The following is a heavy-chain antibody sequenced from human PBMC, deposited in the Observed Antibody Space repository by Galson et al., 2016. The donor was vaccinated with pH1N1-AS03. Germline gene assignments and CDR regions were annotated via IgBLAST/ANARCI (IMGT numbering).Heavy chain of an antibody. CDR1: GGSVSSGSYY. CDR2: LYTSGST. J-gene: IGHJ4*02. CDR3: ARASPLPSGYFDY. Sequence: TLSLTCTVSGGSVSSGSYYWSWIRQPAGKGLEWIGRLYTSGSTNCNPSLKSRVTISVDTSKNQFSLKLSSVTAADTAVYYCARASPLPSGYFDYWGQGTLVTVSS. V-gene: IGHV4-61*02.